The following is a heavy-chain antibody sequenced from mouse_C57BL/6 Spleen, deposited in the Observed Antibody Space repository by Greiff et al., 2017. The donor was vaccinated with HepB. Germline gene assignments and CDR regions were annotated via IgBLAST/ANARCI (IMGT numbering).Heavy chain of an antibody. J-gene: IGHJ4*01. CDR3: TTDLATMVTYYAMDY. CDR2: IDPENGDT. V-gene: IGHV14-4*01. Sequence: EVQLQQSGAELVRPGASVKLSCTASGFNIKDDYMHWVKQRPEQGLEWIGWIDPENGDTEYASKFQGKATITADTSSNTAYLQLSSLTSEDTAVYYCTTDLATMVTYYAMDYWGQGTSVTVSS. CDR1: GFNIKDDY. D-gene: IGHD2-2*01.